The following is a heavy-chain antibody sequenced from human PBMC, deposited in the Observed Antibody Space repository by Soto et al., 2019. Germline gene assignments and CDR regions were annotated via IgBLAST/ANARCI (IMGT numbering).Heavy chain of an antibody. CDR3: AKTTDVTCYSSCDC. V-gene: IGHV3-23*01. D-gene: IGHD2-15*01. J-gene: IGHJ4*02. Sequence: EVQLLESGGGLVQPGGSLRLSCAASGFTFSSYAMSWVRQAPGKGLEWVSSISGSGGTTYHADSVKGRFSISRDNSKNTLDLQMNSLRAEDTAVYYCAKTTDVTCYSSCDCWGQGTLVTVSS. CDR2: ISGSGGTT. CDR1: GFTFSSYA.